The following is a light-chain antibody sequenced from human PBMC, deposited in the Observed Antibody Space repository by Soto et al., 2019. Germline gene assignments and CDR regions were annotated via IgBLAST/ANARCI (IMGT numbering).Light chain of an antibody. V-gene: IGKV3-20*01. J-gene: IGKJ5*01. CDR3: QQYGTSIT. CDR2: GAS. Sequence: EIVLTQSPGTLSLSPGERATLSCEASQSIVGNYLAWYQQKPGQAPRLLIYGASSRATDIPDRFSGSGSGADFNLTISRLEPEDFTAYYCQQYGTSITFGQGTRLEIK. CDR1: QSIVGNY.